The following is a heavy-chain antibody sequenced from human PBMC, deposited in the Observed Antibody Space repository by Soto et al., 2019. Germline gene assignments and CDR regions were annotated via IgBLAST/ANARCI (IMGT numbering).Heavy chain of an antibody. D-gene: IGHD2-2*01. J-gene: IGHJ6*02. Sequence: LRLSCAASGFTFSSYGMHWVRQAPGKGLEWVAVISYDGSNKYYADSVKGRFTISRDNSKNTLYLQMNSLRAEDTAVYYCAKDIGCSSTSCLGAYYYYYYGMDVWGQGTTVTVSS. CDR1: GFTFSSYG. CDR3: AKDIGCSSTSCLGAYYYYYYGMDV. CDR2: ISYDGSNK. V-gene: IGHV3-30*18.